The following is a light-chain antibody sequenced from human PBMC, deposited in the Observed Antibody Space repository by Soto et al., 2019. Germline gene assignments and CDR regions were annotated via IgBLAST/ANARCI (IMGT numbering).Light chain of an antibody. J-gene: IGLJ2*01. CDR2: EVT. Sequence: QSALTQPASVSGSPGQSIAISCTGSSSDIGIYKYVSWYQQHPGKVPKLIIYEVTNRPSGVSNRFSGSKSGNTASLTISGLQAEDEADYYCCSYAGSSTLVFGGGTKVTVL. CDR1: SSDIGIYKY. V-gene: IGLV2-23*02. CDR3: CSYAGSSTLV.